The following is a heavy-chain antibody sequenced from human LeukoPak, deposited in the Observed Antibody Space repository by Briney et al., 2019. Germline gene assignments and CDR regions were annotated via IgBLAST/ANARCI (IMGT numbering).Heavy chain of an antibody. CDR3: AAGKPAAKSLDY. CDR1: GGSISSYY. Sequence: SETLSLTCTVSGGSISSYYWSWIRQPPGKGLEWIGYIYTSGSTNYNPSLKSRVTISVDTSMNQFSLKLSSVTAADTAVYYCAAGKPAAKSLDYWGQGTLVTVSS. D-gene: IGHD2-2*01. J-gene: IGHJ4*02. V-gene: IGHV4-4*09. CDR2: IYTSGST.